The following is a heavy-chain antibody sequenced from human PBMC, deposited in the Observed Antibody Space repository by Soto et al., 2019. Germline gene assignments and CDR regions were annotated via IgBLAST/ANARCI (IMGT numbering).Heavy chain of an antibody. V-gene: IGHV3-33*08. Sequence: GGSLRLSCAASGFTFSNFAIHWVRQAPGKGLEWVAVIWYDGSNKYYADSVKGRFTISRDNSKNTLYLQMNSLRAEDTAVYYCARDKTPRATVAFDYWGQGTLVTVSS. J-gene: IGHJ4*02. D-gene: IGHD4-17*01. CDR2: IWYDGSNK. CDR3: ARDKTPRATVAFDY. CDR1: GFTFSNFA.